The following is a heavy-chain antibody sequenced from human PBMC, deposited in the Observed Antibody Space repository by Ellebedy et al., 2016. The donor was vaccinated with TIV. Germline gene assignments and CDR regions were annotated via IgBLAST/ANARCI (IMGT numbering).Heavy chain of an antibody. V-gene: IGHV4-34*01. Sequence: SETLSLTXAVYGGSFSGYYWSWIRQPPGKGLEWIGEINHSGSTYYNPSLKSRVTISVDTSKNQFSLKLSSVTAADTAVYYCARQRRVAATLHWGQGTLVTVSS. D-gene: IGHD2-15*01. J-gene: IGHJ4*02. CDR2: INHSGST. CDR1: GGSFSGYY. CDR3: ARQRRVAATLH.